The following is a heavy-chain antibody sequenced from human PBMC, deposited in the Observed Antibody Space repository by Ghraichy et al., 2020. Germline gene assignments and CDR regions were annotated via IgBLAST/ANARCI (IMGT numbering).Heavy chain of an antibody. J-gene: IGHJ6*02. CDR1: GYTFTSYA. CDR3: ARGLIAVAGYGMDV. CDR2: INAGNGNT. Sequence: ASVKVSCKASGYTFTSYAMHWVRQAPGQRLEWMGWINAGNGNTKYSQKFQGRVTITRDTSASTAYMELSSLRSEDTAVYYCARGLIAVAGYGMDVWGQGTTVTVS. D-gene: IGHD6-19*01. V-gene: IGHV1-3*01.